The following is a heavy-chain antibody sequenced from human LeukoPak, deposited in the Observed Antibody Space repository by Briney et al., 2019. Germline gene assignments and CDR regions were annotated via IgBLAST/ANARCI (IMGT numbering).Heavy chain of an antibody. J-gene: IGHJ6*03. CDR3: ARIEGPTVFTYYMDL. CDR2: ISPRSETI. V-gene: IGHV3-48*04. Sequence: GESLRLSCATYGFSCNRRGMNWVRHPPGKGLEWVSYISPRSETIYYAESVKGRFTVSRDDSKDSLYLQMHTLRAEDTAVYYCARIEGPTVFTYYMDLWDKGTTVTVAS. CDR1: GFSCNRRG. D-gene: IGHD3-16*01.